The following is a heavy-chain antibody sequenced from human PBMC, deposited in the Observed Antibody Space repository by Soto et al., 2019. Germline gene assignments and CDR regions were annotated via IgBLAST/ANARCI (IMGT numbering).Heavy chain of an antibody. D-gene: IGHD2-8*02. Sequence: GGSLRLSCAASGFTFSSYDMHWVRQATGKGLEWVSAIGTAGDTYYPGSVKGRFTISRENAKNSLYLQMNSLRAGDTAVYYCARAAGDIVLNYYMDVWGKGTTVTVSS. V-gene: IGHV3-13*01. CDR3: ARAAGDIVLNYYMDV. J-gene: IGHJ6*03. CDR2: IGTAGDT. CDR1: GFTFSSYD.